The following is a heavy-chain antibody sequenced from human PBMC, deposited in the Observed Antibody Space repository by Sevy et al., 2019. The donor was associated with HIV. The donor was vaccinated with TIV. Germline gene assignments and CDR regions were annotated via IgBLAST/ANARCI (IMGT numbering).Heavy chain of an antibody. CDR3: ASTSSYGSGNYFDY. D-gene: IGHD3-10*01. CDR1: GYTFTIYG. V-gene: IGHV1-18*01. Sequence: ASVKVSCKASGYTFTIYGISWVRQAPEQGLEWMVWISAYSGNTNYAQNLQGRVTMTTDTSTTTADMELRSLRFDDTALHYCASTSSYGSGNYFDYWGQGTLVTVSS. CDR2: ISAYSGNT. J-gene: IGHJ4*02.